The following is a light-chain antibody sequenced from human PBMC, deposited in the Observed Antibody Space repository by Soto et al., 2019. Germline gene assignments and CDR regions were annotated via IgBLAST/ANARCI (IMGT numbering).Light chain of an antibody. CDR2: AAS. V-gene: IGKV1-12*01. CDR3: KQADSFPLT. CDR1: QSIYKW. J-gene: IGKJ4*01. Sequence: DIQLTQSPSSVSASIGDRVTISCRASQSIYKWLVWYQQKPGKAPKLLIYAASSLQSGVPSRFSGSGYGTEFTLTISSLQPEDSATYYCKQADSFPLTFGGGTEVAI.